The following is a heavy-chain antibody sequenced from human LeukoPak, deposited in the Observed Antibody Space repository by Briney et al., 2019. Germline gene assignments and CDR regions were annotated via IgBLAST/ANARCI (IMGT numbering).Heavy chain of an antibody. CDR1: GFTFSDYY. J-gene: IGHJ4*02. CDR3: AKGQLLPFDY. V-gene: IGHV3-11*01. Sequence: GGSLRLSCAASGFTFSDYYMRWIRQAPGKGLEWVSYISSSGNIIYYADSVKGRFTISRDNAKNSLYLQMNSLRAEDTAVYYCAKGQLLPFDYWGQGTLVTVSS. D-gene: IGHD2-2*01. CDR2: ISSSGNII.